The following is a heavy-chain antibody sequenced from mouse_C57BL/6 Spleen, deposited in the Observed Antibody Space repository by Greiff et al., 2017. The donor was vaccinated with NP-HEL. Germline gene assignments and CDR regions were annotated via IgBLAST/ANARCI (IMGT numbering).Heavy chain of an antibody. Sequence: VQLKESGPELVKPGASVKMSCKASGYTFTDYNMHWVKQSHGKSLEWIGYINPNNGGTSYNQKFKGKATLTVNKSSSTAYMELRSLTSEDSAVYYCARSGNYSNYEGYAMDYWGQGTSVTVSS. J-gene: IGHJ4*01. D-gene: IGHD2-5*01. CDR3: ARSGNYSNYEGYAMDY. V-gene: IGHV1-22*01. CDR2: INPNNGGT. CDR1: GYTFTDYN.